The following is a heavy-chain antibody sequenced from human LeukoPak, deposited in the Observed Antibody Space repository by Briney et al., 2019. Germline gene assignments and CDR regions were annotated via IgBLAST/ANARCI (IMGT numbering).Heavy chain of an antibody. V-gene: IGHV4-59*01. Sequence: SETLSLTCTVSGGSLSSYYRSWVRQPPGKGLEWIGYIYYSGSTNYNPSLKRRVTISVDTSKNQFSLKLSSVTAADTAVYYCARDAGSGSLSQFDYWGQGTLVTVSS. J-gene: IGHJ4*02. CDR3: ARDAGSGSLSQFDY. CDR2: IYYSGST. CDR1: GGSLSSYY. D-gene: IGHD3-10*01.